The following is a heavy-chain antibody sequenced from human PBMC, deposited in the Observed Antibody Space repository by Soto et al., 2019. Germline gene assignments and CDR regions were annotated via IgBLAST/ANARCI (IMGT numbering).Heavy chain of an antibody. CDR2: IYYSGST. CDR3: ARGGYSYGYYYYYGMDV. D-gene: IGHD5-18*01. V-gene: IGHV4-59*01. J-gene: IGHJ6*02. Sequence: SETLSLTCTVSGGSISSYYWSWIRQPPGKGLEWIGYIYYSGSTNYNPSLKSRVTISVDTSKNQFSLKLSSVTAADTAVYYCARGGYSYGYYYYYGMDVWGQGTTVT. CDR1: GGSISSYY.